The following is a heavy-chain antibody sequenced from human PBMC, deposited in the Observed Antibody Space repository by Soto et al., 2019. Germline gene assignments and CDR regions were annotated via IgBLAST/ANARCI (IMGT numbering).Heavy chain of an antibody. J-gene: IGHJ4*02. CDR1: GFTFSSYG. CDR3: AKDNEGNCDY. CDR2: ISYDGSNK. D-gene: IGHD1-1*01. Sequence: QVQLVESGGGVVQPGRSLRLSCAASGFTFSSYGMHWVRQAPGKGLEWVAVISYDGSNKYYADSVKGRFTISRDNSKNTLYLQMNSLRAEDTAVYYCAKDNEGNCDYWGQGTLVTVSS. V-gene: IGHV3-30*18.